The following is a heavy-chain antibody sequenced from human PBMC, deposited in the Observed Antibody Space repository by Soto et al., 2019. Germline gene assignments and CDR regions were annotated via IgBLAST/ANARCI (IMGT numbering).Heavy chain of an antibody. CDR1: GFTFSTYG. V-gene: IGHV3-30*18. CDR2: ISSDGSNK. D-gene: IGHD3-16*01. Sequence: QVQLVESGGGVVQPGRPLRLSCAASGFTFSTYGMHWVRQAPGKGLEWVAIISSDGSNKYYTDSVKGRFTISRDNSKNTLYLQMTCLRADVTSVSYCAKDPAYIWGAYLDYWGQGALVTVSS. CDR3: AKDPAYIWGAYLDY. J-gene: IGHJ4*02.